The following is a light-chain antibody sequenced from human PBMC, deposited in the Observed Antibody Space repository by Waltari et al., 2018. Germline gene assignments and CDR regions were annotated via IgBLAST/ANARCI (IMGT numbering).Light chain of an antibody. CDR2: DVT. V-gene: IGLV2-14*03. CDR3: CSHTSTSTLV. J-gene: IGLJ1*01. CDR1: SSDVGAYDY. Sequence: QSALTQPASVSGSPGQSITISCIESSSDVGAYDYVSWYQQYPGKAPRLMIYDVTSRPSGVSYRLSGSKSGNTASLTISGLQAEDEADYYCCSHTSTSTLVFGTGTKVTVL.